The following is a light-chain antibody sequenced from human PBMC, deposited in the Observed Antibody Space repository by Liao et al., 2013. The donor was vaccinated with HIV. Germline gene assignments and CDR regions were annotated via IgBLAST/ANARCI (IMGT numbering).Light chain of an antibody. CDR1: NIGTKS. CDR2: SDS. V-gene: IGLV3-25*03. CDR3: QSADSSGTCPV. J-gene: IGLJ3*02. Sequence: SYVLTQPPSVSVAPGKTATITCGGHNIGTKSVHWYQQRPGQAPLLVIHSDSDRPSGIPERFSGSSSGTTVTLTISGVQAEDEADYYCQSADSSGTCPVFGGGTKLTVL.